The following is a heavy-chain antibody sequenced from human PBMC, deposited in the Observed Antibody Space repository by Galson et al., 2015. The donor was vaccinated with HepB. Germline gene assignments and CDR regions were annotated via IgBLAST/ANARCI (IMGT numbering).Heavy chain of an antibody. CDR2: IYSNGST. V-gene: IGHV3-53*01. CDR1: GFTVSNNY. Sequence: SLRLSCAASGFTVSNNYMSWVRQAPGKGLEWVSIIYSNGSTYYTDSVKGRFTISRDNSKNTLYLQMNRLRAEDTAVYYCAREGTDRYYYYYMDVWGKGTTVTVSS. CDR3: AREGTDRYYYYYMDV. J-gene: IGHJ6*03.